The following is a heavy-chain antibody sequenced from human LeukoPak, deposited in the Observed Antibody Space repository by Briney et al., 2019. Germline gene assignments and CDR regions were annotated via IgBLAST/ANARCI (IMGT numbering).Heavy chain of an antibody. CDR2: ISGSGDNT. D-gene: IGHD3-22*01. Sequence: GGSLRLSCAASGFTFNHYAMSWVRQAPGKGLEWVSTISGSGDNTYYADSVKGRFTISRDNSKNTLSLHMNTLRAEDTAVYYCAKDLLQTFFFDSSGYYSDAFGMWGQGTMVTVSP. J-gene: IGHJ3*02. CDR3: AKDLLQTFFFDSSGYYSDAFGM. CDR1: GFTFNHYA. V-gene: IGHV3-23*01.